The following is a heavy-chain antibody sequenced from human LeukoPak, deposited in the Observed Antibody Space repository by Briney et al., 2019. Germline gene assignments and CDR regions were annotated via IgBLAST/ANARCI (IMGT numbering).Heavy chain of an antibody. CDR1: GYTFTSYY. J-gene: IGHJ5*02. D-gene: IGHD3-22*01. CDR2: INPSGGRT. Sequence: ASVKVSCKASGYTFTSYYMHWVRQAPGQGLEWMGIINPSGGRTSYAQKFQGRVTMTRDTSTSTVYMDLSSLRSEDTAVYYCARADSGGDSSGYNWFDPWGQGTLVTVSS. CDR3: ARADSGGDSSGYNWFDP. V-gene: IGHV1-46*01.